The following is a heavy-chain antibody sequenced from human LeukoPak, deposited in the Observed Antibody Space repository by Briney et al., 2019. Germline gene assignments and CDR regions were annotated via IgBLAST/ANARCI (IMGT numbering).Heavy chain of an antibody. CDR1: GFTFSSYS. V-gene: IGHV3-21*04. CDR2: ISSSSTCI. CDR3: GKDEDGSGSYFRALDI. Sequence: GGSLRLSCAASGFTFSSYSMNWVRQTPGKGLEWVSSISSSSTCIYYVDSVKGRFTISRDNSKNTLYLQMNSLRAEDTAVYYCGKDEDGSGSYFRALDIWGQGTMVTVSS. J-gene: IGHJ3*02. D-gene: IGHD3-10*01.